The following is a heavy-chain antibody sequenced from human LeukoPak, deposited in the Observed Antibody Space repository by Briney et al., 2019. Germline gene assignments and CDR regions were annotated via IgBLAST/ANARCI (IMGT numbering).Heavy chain of an antibody. Sequence: ASVKVSCKASGYTFTSYGISWVRQAPGQGLEWMGWISAYNGNTNYAQKLQGRVTMTEDTSIDTAYMELSSLRSEDTAVYYCALSRLFRGEYWFDPWGQGTLVTVSS. CDR3: ALSRLFRGEYWFDP. CDR1: GYTFTSYG. CDR2: ISAYNGNT. V-gene: IGHV1-18*01. J-gene: IGHJ5*02. D-gene: IGHD3-10*01.